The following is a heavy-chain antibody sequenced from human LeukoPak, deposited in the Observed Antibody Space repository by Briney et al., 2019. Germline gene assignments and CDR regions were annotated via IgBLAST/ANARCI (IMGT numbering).Heavy chain of an antibody. D-gene: IGHD6-13*01. CDR3: AREESRGSSWYVAADY. CDR2: ISAYNGNT. Sequence: PEASVKVSCKASGYTFTSYGISWVRQAPGQGLEWMGWISAYNGNTNYAQKLQGRVTMTTDTSTSTAYMELRSLRSDDTAVYYCAREESRGSSWYVAADYWGQGTLVTVSS. J-gene: IGHJ4*02. CDR1: GYTFTSYG. V-gene: IGHV1-18*01.